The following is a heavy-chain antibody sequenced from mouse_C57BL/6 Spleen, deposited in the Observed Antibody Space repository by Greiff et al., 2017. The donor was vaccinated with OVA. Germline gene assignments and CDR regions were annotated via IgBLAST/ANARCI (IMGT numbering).Heavy chain of an antibody. Sequence: EVQRVESGGGLVQPGGSLSLSCAASGFTFTDYYMSWVRQPPGKALEWLGFIRNKANGYTTEYSASVKGRFTISRDNSQSILYLQMNALRAEDSATYYCASQLGQGYFDVWGTGTTVTVSS. CDR2: IRNKANGYTT. D-gene: IGHD4-1*02. V-gene: IGHV7-3*01. CDR1: GFTFTDYY. J-gene: IGHJ1*03. CDR3: ASQLGQGYFDV.